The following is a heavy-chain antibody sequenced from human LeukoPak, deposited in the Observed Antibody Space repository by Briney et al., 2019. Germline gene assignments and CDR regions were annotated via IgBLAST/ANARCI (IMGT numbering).Heavy chain of an antibody. D-gene: IGHD3-22*01. J-gene: IGHJ4*02. Sequence: GGSLRLSCAASGFTFSSYAMSWVRQAPGKGLEWVSAISGSGGSTYYADSVKGRSTISRDNSKNTLYLQMNSLRAEDTAVYYCAKAEGMIVVATFDYWGRGTLVTVSS. CDR2: ISGSGGST. V-gene: IGHV3-23*01. CDR3: AKAEGMIVVATFDY. CDR1: GFTFSSYA.